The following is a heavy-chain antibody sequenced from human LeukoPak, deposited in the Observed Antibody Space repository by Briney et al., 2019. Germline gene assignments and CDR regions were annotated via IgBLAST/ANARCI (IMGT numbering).Heavy chain of an antibody. CDR1: GYTFTSYD. D-gene: IGHD2-2*01. Sequence: ASVRVSCKASGYTFTSYDINWVRQAPGQGLEWMGWMNPNSGNTGYAQTFQGRVTMTRNTSKSTAYMELSSLRVEDTAVYYCARALGYCSSTSCYADYWGQGTLVTVSS. CDR3: ARALGYCSSTSCYADY. CDR2: MNPNSGNT. J-gene: IGHJ4*02. V-gene: IGHV1-8*01.